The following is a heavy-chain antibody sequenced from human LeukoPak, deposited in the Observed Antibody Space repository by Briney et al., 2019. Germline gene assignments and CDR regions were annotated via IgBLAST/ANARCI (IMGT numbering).Heavy chain of an antibody. D-gene: IGHD1-20*01. V-gene: IGHV2-5*02. CDR2: IYWDNDK. CDR1: GFSLTTRPLG. J-gene: IGHJ4*02. CDR3: AHRRSGYDWNHGDFDY. Sequence: QTLTLTCSFSGFSLTTRPLGMGWIRQPPGKALEWLAVIYWDNDKRYNPSLKTRLTVTTATSKNQVVLIMTNMDPVDTATYYCAHRRSGYDWNHGDFDYWGLGTLVTVSS.